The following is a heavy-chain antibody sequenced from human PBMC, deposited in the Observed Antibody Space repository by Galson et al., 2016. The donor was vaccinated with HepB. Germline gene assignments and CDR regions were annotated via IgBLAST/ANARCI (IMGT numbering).Heavy chain of an antibody. CDR3: ARGREYCPKGVCSQYNFDV. Sequence: SCKASGGTFSTFAISWVRQAPGQGLEWMGGIIPIFGTGKYAQKFQGRVTITADESTSTAYMELSSLRAEDTAVYYCARGREYCPKGVCSQYNFDVWGQGTRVTVSS. V-gene: IGHV1-69*01. CDR1: GGTFSTFA. D-gene: IGHD2-8*01. CDR2: IIPIFGTG. J-gene: IGHJ4*02.